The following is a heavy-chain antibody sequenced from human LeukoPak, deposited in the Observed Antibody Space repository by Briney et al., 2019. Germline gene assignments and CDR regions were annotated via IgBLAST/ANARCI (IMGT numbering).Heavy chain of an antibody. CDR2: IKQDGSEK. CDR1: GFTFSSYW. D-gene: IGHD1-26*01. CDR3: ARDAVEWELLFWFDP. V-gene: IGHV3-7*01. J-gene: IGHJ5*02. Sequence: PGGSLRLSCAASGFTFSSYWMSWVRQAPGKGLEWVANIKQDGSEKYYVDSVKGRFTISRDNAKNSLYLQMNSLRAEDTAVYYCARDAVEWELLFWFDPWGQGTLVTVSS.